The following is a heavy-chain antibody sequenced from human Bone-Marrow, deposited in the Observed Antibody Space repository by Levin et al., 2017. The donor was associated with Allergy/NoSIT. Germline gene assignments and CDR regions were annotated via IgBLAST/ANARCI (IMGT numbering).Heavy chain of an antibody. CDR3: AAAVANSVVERRGRDWFDP. CDR1: GFTFTSSA. D-gene: IGHD1-1*01. V-gene: IGHV1-58*01. Sequence: ASVKVSCKASGFTFTSSAVQWVRQARGQRLEWIGWIVVGSGNTNYAQKFQERVTITRDMSTSTAYMELSSLRSEDTAVYYCAAAVANSVVERRGRDWFDPWGQGTLVTVSS. CDR2: IVVGSGNT. J-gene: IGHJ5*02.